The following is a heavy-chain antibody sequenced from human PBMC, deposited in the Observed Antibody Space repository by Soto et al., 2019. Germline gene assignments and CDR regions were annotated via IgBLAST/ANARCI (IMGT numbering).Heavy chain of an antibody. D-gene: IGHD4-17*01. CDR1: GASISNGDYY. Sequence: SETLSLTCTVSGASISNGDYYLSWVRQPPGKGLEWIGYINYSGSTNYNPSLKSRVTISVDTSKNQFSLKLSSVTAADTAVYYCAREVGTVTTKPAFWYFDLWGRGALVTVSS. CDR3: AREVGTVTTKPAFWYFDL. CDR2: INYSGST. J-gene: IGHJ2*01. V-gene: IGHV4-30-4*01.